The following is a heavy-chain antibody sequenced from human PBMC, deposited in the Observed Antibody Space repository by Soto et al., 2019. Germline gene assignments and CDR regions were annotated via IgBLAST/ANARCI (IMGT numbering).Heavy chain of an antibody. V-gene: IGHV3-64D*06. CDR1: GFTFSSYT. CDR2: IRGNGDSP. Sequence: GGSLRLSCSASGFTFSSYTMHWVRQAPGKGLDYVSGIRGNGDSPFYADSVKGRFTISRDNSKNALYLLMSSLSADDTAVYYCVKSRGGNNFDFFDWGQGALVTVSS. J-gene: IGHJ4*02. D-gene: IGHD5-12*01. CDR3: VKSRGGNNFDFFD.